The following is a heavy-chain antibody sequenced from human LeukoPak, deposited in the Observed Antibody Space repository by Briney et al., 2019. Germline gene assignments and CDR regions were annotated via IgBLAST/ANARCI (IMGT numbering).Heavy chain of an antibody. CDR3: ARDSKDGSHPGYFDY. V-gene: IGHV3-21*01. Sequence: GGSLRLSCAASGFTFSSYSMNWVRQAPGKGLEWVSSISSSSSYIYYADSVKGRFTISRDNAKNSLYLQMNSLRAEDTAVYYCARDSKDGSHPGYFDYWGQGTLVTVSS. CDR2: ISSSSSYI. J-gene: IGHJ4*02. CDR1: GFTFSSYS. D-gene: IGHD1-26*01.